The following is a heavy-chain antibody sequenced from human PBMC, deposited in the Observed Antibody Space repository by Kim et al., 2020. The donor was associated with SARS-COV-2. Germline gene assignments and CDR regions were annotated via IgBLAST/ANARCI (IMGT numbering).Heavy chain of an antibody. CDR2: ISYDGSNK. D-gene: IGHD2-2*01. CDR1: GFTFSSYG. Sequence: GGSLRLSCAASGFTFSSYGMHWVRQAPGKGLEWVAVISYDGSNKYYADSVKGRFTISRDNSKNTLYLQMNSLRAEDTAVYYCAKGGFYCSSTSCYEGYYYYGMDVWGQGTTVTVSS. CDR3: AKGGFYCSSTSCYEGYYYYGMDV. V-gene: IGHV3-30*18. J-gene: IGHJ6*02.